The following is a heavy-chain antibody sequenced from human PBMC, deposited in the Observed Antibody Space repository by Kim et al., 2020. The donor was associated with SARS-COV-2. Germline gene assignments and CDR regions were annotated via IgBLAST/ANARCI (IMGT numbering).Heavy chain of an antibody. J-gene: IGHJ4*02. CDR2: IKYDGREI. CDR1: GLSFTPYW. CDR3: GIDVFGSGSY. D-gene: IGHD6-19*01. V-gene: IGHV3-7*01. Sequence: GGSLRLSCVGTGLSFTPYWMDWVRQAPGKGLEWVANIKYDGREINYVGSVRGRFTISRDNANNSGFLQMNNLRAEDTGLYYCGIDVFGSGSYWGQGSRVT.